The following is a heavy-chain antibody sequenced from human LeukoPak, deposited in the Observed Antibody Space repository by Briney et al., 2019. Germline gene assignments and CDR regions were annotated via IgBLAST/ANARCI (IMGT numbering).Heavy chain of an antibody. V-gene: IGHV3-30-3*01. J-gene: IGHJ4*02. D-gene: IGHD1-20*01. Sequence: GRSLRLSCAASGFTFSSYAMHWVRQAPGKGLEWVAVISYDGSNKYYADSVKGRFTISRDNSKNTLYLQMNSLRAEDTAVYYCARDAALYNWSLFDYWGQGTLVTVSS. CDR2: ISYDGSNK. CDR3: ARDAALYNWSLFDY. CDR1: GFTFSSYA.